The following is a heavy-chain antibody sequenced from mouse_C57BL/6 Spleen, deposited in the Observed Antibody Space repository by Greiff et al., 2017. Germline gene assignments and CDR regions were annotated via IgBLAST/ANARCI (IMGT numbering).Heavy chain of an antibody. J-gene: IGHJ2*01. CDR1: GFTFSSYG. D-gene: IGHD2-4*01. V-gene: IGHV5-6*02. CDR2: ISSGGSYT. CDR3: ARLSDYDAPGY. Sequence: DVKLVESGGDLVKPGGSLKLSCAASGFTFSSYGMSWVRQTPDKRLEWVATISSGGSYTYYPDSVKGRFTISRDNAKNTLYLQMSSLKSEDTAMYYCARLSDYDAPGYWGQGTTLTVSS.